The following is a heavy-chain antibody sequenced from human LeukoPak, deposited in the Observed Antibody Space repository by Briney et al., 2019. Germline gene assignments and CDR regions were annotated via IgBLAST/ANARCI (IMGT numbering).Heavy chain of an antibody. Sequence: SGPALVKPTQTLTLTCTFSGFSLTTSGVRVSWIRQPPGKALEWLARIDWDDDKFYSTSLKTRLTISKDTSKNQVVLTMTNMDPVDTATYYGARMDWSGASTWLAPWGQGTLVTVSS. CDR1: GFSLTTSGVR. CDR2: IDWDDDK. J-gene: IGHJ5*02. D-gene: IGHD3-3*01. CDR3: ARMDWSGASTWLAP. V-gene: IGHV2-70*04.